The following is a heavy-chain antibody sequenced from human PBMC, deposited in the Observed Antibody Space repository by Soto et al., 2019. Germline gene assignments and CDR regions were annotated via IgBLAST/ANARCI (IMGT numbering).Heavy chain of an antibody. V-gene: IGHV3-30*18. Sequence: GESLKISCAASGFTFSSYGMHWVRQAPGKGLEWVAVISYHGSNKDYADSVKGRFTISRDNSKNTLYLQMNSLRGEDTAVYYCAKDRQLGSSLYYFDYWGQGTLVTVSS. D-gene: IGHD5-18*01. CDR1: GFTFSSYG. CDR2: ISYHGSNK. J-gene: IGHJ4*02. CDR3: AKDRQLGSSLYYFDY.